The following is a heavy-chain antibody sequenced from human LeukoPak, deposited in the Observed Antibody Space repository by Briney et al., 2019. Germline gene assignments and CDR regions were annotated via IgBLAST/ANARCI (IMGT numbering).Heavy chain of an antibody. D-gene: IGHD2-15*01. CDR2: IYYSGST. V-gene: IGHV4-39*07. Sequence: PSETLSLTCTVSGGSISSSSYYWGWIRQPPGKGLEWIGSIYYSGSTYYNPSLKSRVTISVDRSKNQFSLKLSSVTAADTAVYYCARMVGSGVDPTGGAFDIWGQGTMVTVSS. J-gene: IGHJ3*02. CDR1: GGSISSSSYY. CDR3: ARMVGSGVDPTGGAFDI.